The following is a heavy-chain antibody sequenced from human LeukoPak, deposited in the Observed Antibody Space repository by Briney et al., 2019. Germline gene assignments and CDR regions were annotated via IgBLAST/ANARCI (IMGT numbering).Heavy chain of an antibody. CDR1: GGSFSGYY. CDR3: ARGDCSSTSCYMGRENWFDP. V-gene: IGHV4-34*01. CDR2: MNHSGST. J-gene: IGHJ5*02. Sequence: SETLSLTCAVYGGSFSGYYWSWIRQPPGKGLEWIGEMNHSGSTNYNPSLKSRVTISVDTSKNQFSLKLSSVTAADTAVYYCARGDCSSTSCYMGRENWFDPWGQGTLVTVSS. D-gene: IGHD2-2*02.